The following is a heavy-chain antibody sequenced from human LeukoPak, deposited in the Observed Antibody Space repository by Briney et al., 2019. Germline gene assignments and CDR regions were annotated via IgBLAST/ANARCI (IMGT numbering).Heavy chain of an antibody. CDR3: ARGTGYYDSSGYYPPSHFDY. J-gene: IGHJ4*02. CDR1: GGSISSGGYS. Sequence: SETLSLTCAVSGGSISSGGYSWSWIRQPPGKGLEWIGYIYHSGSTYYNPSLKSRVTISVDRSKNQFSLKLSSVTAADTAVYYCARGTGYYDSSGYYPPSHFDYWGQGTLVTVSS. D-gene: IGHD3-22*01. CDR2: IYHSGST. V-gene: IGHV4-30-2*01.